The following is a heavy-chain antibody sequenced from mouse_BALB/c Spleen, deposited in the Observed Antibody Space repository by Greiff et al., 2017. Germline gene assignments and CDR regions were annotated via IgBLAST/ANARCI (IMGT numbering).Heavy chain of an antibody. CDR3: AKITTVVATRYAMDY. D-gene: IGHD1-1*01. J-gene: IGHJ4*01. Sequence: QVQLKQSGPSLVQPSQSLSITCTVSGFSLTSYGVHWVRQSPGKGLEWLGVIWRGGSTDYNAAFMSRLSITKDNSKSQVFFKMNSLQADDTAIYYCAKITTVVATRYAMDYWGQGTSVTVSS. CDR2: IWRGGST. CDR1: GFSLTSYG. V-gene: IGHV2-5-1*01.